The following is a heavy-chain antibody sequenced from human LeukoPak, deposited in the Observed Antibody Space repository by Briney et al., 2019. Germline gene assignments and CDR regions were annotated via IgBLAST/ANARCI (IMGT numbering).Heavy chain of an antibody. CDR1: GFTFSSYG. Sequence: XGSLRLSCAASGFTFSSYGMTWVRQAPGKGLEWVSAISGSAVSTFYADSVKGRFTISRDNSKNTLYQQMNSLRAEDTAVYYCARSRLSGINDAFDIWGQGTMVTVSS. CDR3: ARSRLSGINDAFDI. V-gene: IGHV3-23*01. J-gene: IGHJ3*02. CDR2: ISGSAVST. D-gene: IGHD3-3*01.